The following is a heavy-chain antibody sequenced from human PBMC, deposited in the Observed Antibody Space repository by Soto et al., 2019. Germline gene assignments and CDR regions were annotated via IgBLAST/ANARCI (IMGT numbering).Heavy chain of an antibody. J-gene: IGHJ4*02. CDR1: QYRFTNDW. Sequence: ELQLVQSGAEVKEPGESLKISCKGSQYRFTNDWIGWVRQMPGKGLEWMGLIYLGDSNGRYSPSFQGRVTISVDKSITTTYLQWSSLMASDTAMYYCASPLGYWGQGTLVTVSS. D-gene: IGHD3-16*01. CDR3: ASPLGY. V-gene: IGHV5-51*03. CDR2: IYLGDSNG.